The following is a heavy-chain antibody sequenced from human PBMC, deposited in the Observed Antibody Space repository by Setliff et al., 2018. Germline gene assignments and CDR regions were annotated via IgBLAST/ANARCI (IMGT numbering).Heavy chain of an antibody. CDR2: INPKTGGT. V-gene: IGHV1-2*02. CDR1: GYTFVGYY. CDR3: ARFSGHNYGSFDS. J-gene: IGHJ4*02. D-gene: IGHD5-18*01. Sequence: ASVKVSCKASGYTFVGYYLHWVRQAPGQGLEWMGWINPKTGGTNYAQKFQGRVTMTRDAPINTAFMHLSSLKSDDMAVYYCARFSGHNYGSFDSWGQGTLVTVSS.